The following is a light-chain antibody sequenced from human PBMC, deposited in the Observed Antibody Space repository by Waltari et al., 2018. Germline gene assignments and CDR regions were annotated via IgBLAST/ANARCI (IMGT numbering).Light chain of an antibody. V-gene: IGLV2-11*01. Sequence: QSALTHPRSVSGSPGQSVTISCTGTGSDVADSNFVSWYQQHPGEAPNLVTYDVSERPAGVPDRFSGSKSGNSASLSVSGLQAEDEAVYYCCSYTGTWVFGGGTKLTVL. CDR3: CSYTGTWV. CDR2: DVS. J-gene: IGLJ3*02. CDR1: GSDVADSNF.